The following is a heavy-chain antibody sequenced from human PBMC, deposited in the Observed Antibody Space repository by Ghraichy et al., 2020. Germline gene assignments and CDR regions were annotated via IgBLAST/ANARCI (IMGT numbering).Heavy chain of an antibody. J-gene: IGHJ4*02. CDR2: INHSGST. CDR3: ARGWRGIGHMYGY. V-gene: IGHV4-34*01. Sequence: ETLSLTCAVYGGSFSGYYWSWIRQPPGKGLEWIGEINHSGSTNYNPSLKSRVTISVDTSKNQFSLKLSSVTAADTAVYYCARGWRGIGHMYGYWGQGTLVTVSS. D-gene: IGHD3-10*02. CDR1: GGSFSGYY.